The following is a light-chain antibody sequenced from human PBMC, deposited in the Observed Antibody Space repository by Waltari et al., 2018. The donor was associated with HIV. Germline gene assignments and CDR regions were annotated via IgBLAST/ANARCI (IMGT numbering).Light chain of an antibody. CDR1: SSDVGGYNY. V-gene: IGLV2-14*01. CDR3: TSDTSSSPCV. CDR2: EVS. J-gene: IGLJ1*01. Sequence: QSALTQPASVSGSPGQSITISCTGTSSDVGGYNYVSWYQQHPDRAPKLMIYEVSNRPSGVSNRFSGSKSGNTASLTISGLQAEDEADYYCTSDTSSSPCVFGTGTKVTVL.